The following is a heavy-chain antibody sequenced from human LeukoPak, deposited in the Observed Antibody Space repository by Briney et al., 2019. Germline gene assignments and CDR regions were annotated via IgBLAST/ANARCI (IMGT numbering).Heavy chain of an antibody. CDR3: ARGLDWLYGMDV. V-gene: IGHV4-34*01. CDR1: GGSFSGYY. J-gene: IGHJ6*02. D-gene: IGHD3/OR15-3a*01. Sequence: SETLSLTCAVYGGSFSGYYWSWIRQPPGKGLEWIGEINHSGSTNYNPSLKSRVTISVDTSKNQFSLKLSSVTAADTAVYYCARGLDWLYGMDVWAKGPRSPSP. CDR2: INHSGST.